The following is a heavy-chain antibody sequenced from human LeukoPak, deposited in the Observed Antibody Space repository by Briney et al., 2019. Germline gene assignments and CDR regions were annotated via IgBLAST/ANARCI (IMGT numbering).Heavy chain of an antibody. D-gene: IGHD3-16*01. Sequence: SETLSLTCTVSGVSVSSGSYYWSWIRQPPGKGLEWIGYIYYSGSTNYNPSLKSRVTISVDTSKNQFSLKLSSVTAADTAVYYCARGLRFDPWGQGTLVTVSS. J-gene: IGHJ5*02. CDR2: IYYSGST. CDR1: GVSVSSGSYY. V-gene: IGHV4-61*01. CDR3: ARGLRFDP.